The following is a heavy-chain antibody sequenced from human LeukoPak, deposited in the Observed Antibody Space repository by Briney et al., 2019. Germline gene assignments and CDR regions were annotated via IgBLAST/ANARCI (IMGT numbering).Heavy chain of an antibody. CDR1: GGSISSYY. V-gene: IGHV4-59*08. D-gene: IGHD1-26*01. Sequence: SETLSLTCTVSGGSISSYYWSWIRQPPGKGLEWIGYIYYSGSTNYNPSLKSRVTTSVDTSKNQFSLKLSSVTVADTAVYYCARHSGSYFDYYYGMDVWGQGTTVTVSS. CDR2: IYYSGST. J-gene: IGHJ6*02. CDR3: ARHSGSYFDYYYGMDV.